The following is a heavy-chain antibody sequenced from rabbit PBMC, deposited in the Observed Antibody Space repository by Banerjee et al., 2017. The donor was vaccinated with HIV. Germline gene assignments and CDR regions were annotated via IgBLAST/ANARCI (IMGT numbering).Heavy chain of an antibody. CDR1: GFSFSSNA. D-gene: IGHD8-1*01. CDR3: ARGAGSNYYSYFNL. CDR2: IYAGSSDST. J-gene: IGHJ4*01. V-gene: IGHV1S45*01. Sequence: QQQLEESGGGLVQPEGSLTLTCTASGFSFSSNAMCWVRQAPGKGLEWIACIYAGSSDSTYYASWAKGRFTISKTSSTTVTLQMTSLTAADTATYFCARGAGSNYYSYFNLWGQGTLVTVS.